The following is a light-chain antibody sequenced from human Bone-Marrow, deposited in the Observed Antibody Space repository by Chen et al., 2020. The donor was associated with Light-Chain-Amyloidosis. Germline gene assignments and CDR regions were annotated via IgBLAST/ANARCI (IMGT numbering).Light chain of an antibody. CDR1: QSVTSSY. Sequence: EIGLTPSPGTLSLSPGERATLSCRASQSVTSSYLAWYQQKPGQASRLLIYGASNRATGIPDRFSGSGSGTDFTLTISSLEPEDFAVYFCQQYGSRITFGQGTRLEIK. V-gene: IGKV3-20*01. CDR3: QQYGSRIT. CDR2: GAS. J-gene: IGKJ5*01.